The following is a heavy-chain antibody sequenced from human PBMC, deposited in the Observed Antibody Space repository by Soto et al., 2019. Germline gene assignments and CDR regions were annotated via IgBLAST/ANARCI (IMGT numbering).Heavy chain of an antibody. V-gene: IGHV3-48*02. Sequence: GGSLRLSCAASGFTFSSYSMNWVRQAPGKGLEWVSYISSSSSTIYYADSVKGRFTISRDNAKNSLYLQMNSLRDEDTAVYYCARDHYDSSGYYDDAFDIWGQGTMVTVSS. CDR1: GFTFSSYS. D-gene: IGHD3-22*01. CDR2: ISSSSSTI. J-gene: IGHJ3*02. CDR3: ARDHYDSSGYYDDAFDI.